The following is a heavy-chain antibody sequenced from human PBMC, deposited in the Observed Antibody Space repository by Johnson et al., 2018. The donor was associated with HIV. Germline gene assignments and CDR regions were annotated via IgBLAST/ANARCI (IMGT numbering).Heavy chain of an antibody. CDR2: IWYDGSNK. J-gene: IGHJ3*02. CDR3: AHGSTLVEDACDI. V-gene: IGHV3-33*08. D-gene: IGHD4-23*01. CDR1: GFTFSSYA. Sequence: QVQLVESGGGVVQPGRSLRLSCVASGFTFSSYALNWVRQASGTGLEWVAVIWYDGSNKYYADSVKGRFTISRDNSKNTLYLQMNSLRAEDTAVYYCAHGSTLVEDACDIWGQGTMVTVSS.